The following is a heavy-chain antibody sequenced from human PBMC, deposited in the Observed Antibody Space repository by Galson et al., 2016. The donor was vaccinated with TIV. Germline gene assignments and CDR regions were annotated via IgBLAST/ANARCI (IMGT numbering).Heavy chain of an antibody. CDR3: AKPGKSGDYSWDAFDI. CDR2: VSLSGGTT. V-gene: IGHV3-23*01. D-gene: IGHD1-26*01. J-gene: IGHJ3*02. CDR1: GFTFSGYV. Sequence: SLRLSCAASGFTFSGYVMSWVRQAPGKGLEWVSTVSLSGGTTYYADSVKGRFTISRDNARYTLYLQMNSLRAEDTAIYYCAKPGKSGDYSWDAFDIWGQGTQVIVSS.